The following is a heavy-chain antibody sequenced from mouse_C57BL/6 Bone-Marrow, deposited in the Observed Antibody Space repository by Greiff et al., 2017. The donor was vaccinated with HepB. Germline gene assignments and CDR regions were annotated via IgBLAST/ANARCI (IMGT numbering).Heavy chain of an antibody. V-gene: IGHV1-50*01. Sequence: VQLQQPGAELVKPGASVKLSCKASGYTFTRYWMQWVNQRPGQGLEWIGEIDPSDSYTTYNQKFKGKATLTVDTSSITAYMQLSSLTSEASAVYYCARGDGYYGDYWGQGTTLTVSS. CDR1: GYTFTRYW. J-gene: IGHJ2*01. D-gene: IGHD2-3*01. CDR2: IDPSDSYT. CDR3: ARGDGYYGDY.